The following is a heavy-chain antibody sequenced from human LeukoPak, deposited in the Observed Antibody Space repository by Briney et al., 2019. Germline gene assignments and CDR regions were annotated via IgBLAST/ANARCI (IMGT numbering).Heavy chain of an antibody. Sequence: SETLSLTCTVSGGSISSYYWSWIRQPPGKGLEWIGYIYYSGSTNYNPSLKSRVTISVDTSKNQFSLKLSSVTAADTAVYYCARVHMYYDYVWGSSIEGYFDYWGQGTLVTVSS. D-gene: IGHD3-16*01. V-gene: IGHV4-59*12. CDR3: ARVHMYYDYVWGSSIEGYFDY. J-gene: IGHJ4*02. CDR2: IYYSGST. CDR1: GGSISSYY.